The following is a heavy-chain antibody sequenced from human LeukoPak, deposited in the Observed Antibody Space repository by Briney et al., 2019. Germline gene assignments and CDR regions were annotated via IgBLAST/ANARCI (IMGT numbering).Heavy chain of an antibody. CDR3: ARGPRHLYCSSTSCYRGFDY. CDR1: GGSFSGYY. Sequence: SETLSLTCAVYGGSFSGYYWSWIRHPPGKGLEWIGEINHSGSTNYNPSPKSRVTISVDTFKNQFSLTLSSVTAAETAVYYCARGPRHLYCSSTSCYRGFDYWGQGTLVTVSS. CDR2: INHSGST. V-gene: IGHV4-34*01. D-gene: IGHD2-2*01. J-gene: IGHJ4*02.